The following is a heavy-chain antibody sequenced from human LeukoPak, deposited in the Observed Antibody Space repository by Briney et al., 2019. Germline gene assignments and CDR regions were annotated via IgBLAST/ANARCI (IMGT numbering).Heavy chain of an antibody. CDR1: GFTFRNYS. CDR2: ISSSTSTI. J-gene: IGHJ5*02. D-gene: IGHD2-15*01. V-gene: IGHV3-48*01. CDR3: ARNLRYCRGGSCYHWFDP. Sequence: GGSLRLSCVASGFTFRNYSMNWLRQAPGKGLEWVSYISSSTSTIYYADSVKGRFTISRDNAKNSLYLQMNSLRAEDTAVYSCARNLRYCRGGSCYHWFDPWGQGTLVTVSS.